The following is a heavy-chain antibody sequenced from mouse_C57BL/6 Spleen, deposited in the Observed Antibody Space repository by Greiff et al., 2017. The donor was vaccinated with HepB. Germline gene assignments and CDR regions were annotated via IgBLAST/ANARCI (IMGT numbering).Heavy chain of an antibody. D-gene: IGHD1-1*01. V-gene: IGHV7-3*01. J-gene: IGHJ1*03. Sequence: EVKLMESGGGLVQPGGSLSLSCAASGFTFTDYYMSWVRQPPGKALEWLGFIRNKANGYTTEYSASVKGRFTISRDNSQSILYLQMNALRAEDSATYYCARYETTVVATNWYFDVWGTGTTVTVSS. CDR3: ARYETTVVATNWYFDV. CDR1: GFTFTDYY. CDR2: IRNKANGYTT.